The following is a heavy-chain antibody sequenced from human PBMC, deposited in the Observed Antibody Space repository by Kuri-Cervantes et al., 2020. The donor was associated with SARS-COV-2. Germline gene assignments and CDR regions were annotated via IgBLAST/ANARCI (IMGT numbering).Heavy chain of an antibody. J-gene: IGHJ4*02. CDR2: ISGSGGST. CDR3: ARGLAVEYYFDY. CDR1: GFTFSSYA. V-gene: IGHV3-23*01. D-gene: IGHD6-19*01. Sequence: GESLKISCAAPGFTFSSYAMSWVRQAPGKGLEWVSAISGSGGSTYYADSVKGRFTISRDNSKNTLYLQMNSLRAEDTAVYYCARGLAVEYYFDYWGQGTLVTVSS.